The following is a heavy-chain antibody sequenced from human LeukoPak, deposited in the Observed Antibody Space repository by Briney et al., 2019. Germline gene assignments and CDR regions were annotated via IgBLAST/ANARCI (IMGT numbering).Heavy chain of an antibody. Sequence: SETLSLTCPVSGSSISSGYYWGWIRQPPGKGLEWLGTIYHSGSTYYNPSLKSRVTISVDTSKNQFSLKLTSVTAADTAVYYCARVRGYCSSTICYRYYFDYWGQGTLVTVSS. CDR3: ARVRGYCSSTICYRYYFDY. CDR2: IYHSGST. D-gene: IGHD2-2*01. J-gene: IGHJ4*02. CDR1: GSSISSGYY. V-gene: IGHV4-38-2*02.